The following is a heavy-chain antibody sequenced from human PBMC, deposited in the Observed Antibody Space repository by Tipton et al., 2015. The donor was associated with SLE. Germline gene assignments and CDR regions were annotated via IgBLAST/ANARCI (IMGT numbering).Heavy chain of an antibody. CDR1: GGSITGYH. CDR2: VYYTGTT. V-gene: IGHV4-59*01. Sequence: TLSLTCTVSGGSITGYHWSWTRQPPGKGLEWIGYVYYTGTTNYDPSLRSRVTMSADTSRNQFSLRLSSVTTADTAVYYCARAGYDATGYFMNYLDYWGQGALVTVSS. CDR3: ARAGYDATGYFMNYLDY. D-gene: IGHD3-22*01. J-gene: IGHJ4*02.